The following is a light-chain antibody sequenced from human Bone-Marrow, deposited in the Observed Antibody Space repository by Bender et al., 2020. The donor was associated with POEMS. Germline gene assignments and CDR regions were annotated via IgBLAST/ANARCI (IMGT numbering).Light chain of an antibody. CDR2: SSH. J-gene: IGLJ3*02. CDR3: AVWDDGLNGWV. V-gene: IGLV1-44*01. CDR1: SSNIGAHA. Sequence: QSVLTQPPSASGTPGQRVTISCSGGSSNIGAHAVNWYQHLPGSAPKLRIYSSHRRPSEVPDRFPGSRSGSSASLAVSGLQSEDEADYYCAVWDDGLNGWVFGGGTKLTVL.